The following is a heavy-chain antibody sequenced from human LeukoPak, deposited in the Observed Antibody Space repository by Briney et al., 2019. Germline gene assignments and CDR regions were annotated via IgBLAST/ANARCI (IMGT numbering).Heavy chain of an antibody. Sequence: SETLSLTCTVSGGSISSYYWSWIRQPPGKGLEWIGYIYYSGSTNYNPSLKSRVTVSVDTSKNQFSLKLSSVTAADTAVYYCAKERSLRPRGSVVTRGPIDYWGQGTLVTVSS. V-gene: IGHV4-59*12. CDR1: GGSISSYY. J-gene: IGHJ4*02. CDR3: AKERSLRPRGSVVTRGPIDY. CDR2: IYYSGST. D-gene: IGHD2-21*02.